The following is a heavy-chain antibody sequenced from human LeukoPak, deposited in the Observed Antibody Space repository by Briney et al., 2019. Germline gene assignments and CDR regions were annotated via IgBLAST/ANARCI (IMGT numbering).Heavy chain of an antibody. CDR2: SNTNNRNP. CDR1: VYTFTSYA. CDR3: ARARSPLRMDCSSTSCSRYYMDV. V-gene: IGHV7-4-1*02. J-gene: IGHJ6*03. Sequence: ASVKVSCTASVYTFTSYAKNWVRQPPRPGLERKGWSNTNNRNPTHSQGSPRRLVFFLDTSASTAYLQISSLKADDAAVDYCARARSPLRMDCSSTSCSRYYMDVWGKGTTVTVSS. D-gene: IGHD2-2*01.